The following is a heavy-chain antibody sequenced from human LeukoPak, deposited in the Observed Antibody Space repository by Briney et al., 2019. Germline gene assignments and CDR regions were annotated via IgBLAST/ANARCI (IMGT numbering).Heavy chain of an antibody. CDR2: INPNSGGT. CDR3: ARDNKYYDILTGYYSYYYYYMDV. V-gene: IGHV1-2*02. Sequence: ASVKVSCKASGYTFTSYAMHWVRQAPGQRLEWMGWINPNSGGTNYAQKFQGRVTMTRDTSISTAYMELSRLRSDDTAVYSCARDNKYYDILTGYYSYYYYYMDVWGKGTTVTISS. D-gene: IGHD3-9*01. CDR1: GYTFTSYA. J-gene: IGHJ6*03.